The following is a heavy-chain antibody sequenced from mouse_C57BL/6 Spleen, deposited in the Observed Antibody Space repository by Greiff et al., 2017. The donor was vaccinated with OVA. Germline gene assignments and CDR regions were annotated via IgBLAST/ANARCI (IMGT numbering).Heavy chain of an antibody. CDR1: GYTFTSYT. CDR3: TKLGRGDYFDY. J-gene: IGHJ2*01. D-gene: IGHD4-1*01. V-gene: IGHV1-4*01. Sequence: QVHVKQSGAELARPGASVKMSCKASGYTFTSYTMHWVKQRPGQGLEWIGYINPSSGYTKYNQKFKDKATLTADKSSSTAYMQLSSLTSEDSAVYYCTKLGRGDYFDYWGQGTTLTVSS. CDR2: INPSSGYT.